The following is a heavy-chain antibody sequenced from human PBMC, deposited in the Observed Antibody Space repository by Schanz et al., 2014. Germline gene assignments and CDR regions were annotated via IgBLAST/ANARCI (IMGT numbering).Heavy chain of an antibody. D-gene: IGHD3-10*01. CDR2: IKSKTDGGTR. CDR3: TADLWFGAVWGVW. J-gene: IGHJ4*02. V-gene: IGHV3-15*01. CDR1: RFTVTNAW. Sequence: EVQLVESGGGLVKPGGSLTLSCAASRFTVTNAWMSWVRQAPGKGLQWVARIKSKTDGGTRDYAAPVKGRFTISTDDSKSAVYLKRNSLQPEDTPVYYCTADLWFGAVWGVWWGQGTLVTVSS.